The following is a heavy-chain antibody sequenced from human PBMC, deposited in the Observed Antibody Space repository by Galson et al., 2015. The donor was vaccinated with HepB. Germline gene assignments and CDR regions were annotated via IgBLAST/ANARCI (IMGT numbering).Heavy chain of an antibody. D-gene: IGHD3-10*01. J-gene: IGHJ6*02. CDR2: IIPILGIA. V-gene: IGHV1-69*04. Sequence: SVKVSCKASGGTFSSYAISWVRQAPGQGLDWMGRIIPILGIANYAQKFQGRVTITADKSTSTAYMELSSLRSEDTAVYYCARTWNYYGSGHYGMDVWGQGTTVTVSS. CDR3: ARTWNYYGSGHYGMDV. CDR1: GGTFSSYA.